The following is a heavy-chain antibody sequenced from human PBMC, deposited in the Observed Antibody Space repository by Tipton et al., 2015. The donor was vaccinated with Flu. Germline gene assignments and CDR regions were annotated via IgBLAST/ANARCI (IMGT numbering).Heavy chain of an antibody. CDR3: ARETVNSRHGIRYYYYGMDV. J-gene: IGHJ6*02. D-gene: IGHD4-23*01. V-gene: IGHV3-21*01. Sequence: SLRLSCAASGFTFSSYSMNWVRQAPGKGLEWVSSISSSSSYIYYADSVKGRFTISRDNAKNSLYLQMNSLRAEDTAVYYCARETVNSRHGIRYYYYGMDVWGQRTTVTVSS. CDR1: GFTFSSYS. CDR2: ISSSSSYI.